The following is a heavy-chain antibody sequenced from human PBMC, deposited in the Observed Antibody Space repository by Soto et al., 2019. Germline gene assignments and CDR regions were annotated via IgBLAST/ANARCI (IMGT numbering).Heavy chain of an antibody. V-gene: IGHV3-30-3*02. CDR3: AKIWGFGEPXRGY. CDR2: ISYDGSNK. D-gene: IGHD3-10*01. Sequence: GGSLRLACAASGFTFSSYAMHWVRQAPGKGLEWVAVISYDGSNKYYADSVKGRFTISRDNSKNTLYLQMSSLTAEDTAVYYCAKIWGFGEPXRGYWGQGILVTVSS. J-gene: IGHJ4*02. CDR1: GFTFSSYA.